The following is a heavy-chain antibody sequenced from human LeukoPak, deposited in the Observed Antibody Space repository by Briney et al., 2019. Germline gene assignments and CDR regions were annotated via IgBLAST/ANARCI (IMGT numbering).Heavy chain of an antibody. Sequence: GRSLRLSCAASGYTFSDYAMHWVRQAAGQGLECVSVIWNDGSNQYYADSVKGRFTISRDISKNTLYLQMNSLRAEDTAVHYCARDRGNSGYVDSWGQGTLVTVSS. D-gene: IGHD5-12*01. CDR2: IWNDGSNQ. V-gene: IGHV3-33*01. CDR1: GYTFSDYA. CDR3: ARDRGNSGYVDS. J-gene: IGHJ4*02.